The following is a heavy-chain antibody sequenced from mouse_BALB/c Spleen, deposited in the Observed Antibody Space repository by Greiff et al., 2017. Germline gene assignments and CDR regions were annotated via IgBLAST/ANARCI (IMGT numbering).Heavy chain of an antibody. CDR2: ISDGGSYT. CDR3: ARGAGNYGRSYAMDY. J-gene: IGHJ4*01. CDR1: GFTFSDYY. D-gene: IGHD2-1*01. Sequence: DVHLVESGGGLVQPGGSRKLSSAASGFTFSDYYMYWVRQTPEKRLEWVATISDGGSYTYYPDSVKGRFTISRDNAKNNLYLQMSSLKSEDTAMYYCARGAGNYGRSYAMDYWGQGTSVTVSS. V-gene: IGHV5-4*02.